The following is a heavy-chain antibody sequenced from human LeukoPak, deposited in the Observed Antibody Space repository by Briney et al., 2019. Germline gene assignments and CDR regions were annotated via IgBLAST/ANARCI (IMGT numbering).Heavy chain of an antibody. CDR2: ISAYNGNT. CDR1: GYTFTSYG. J-gene: IGHJ5*02. CDR3: ARDSTAGSYYDYVWGSYRHRYNWFDP. D-gene: IGHD3-16*02. V-gene: IGHV1-18*01. Sequence: ASVKVSCKASGYTFTSYGISWVRQAPGQGLEWMGWISAYNGNTNYAQKLQGRVTMTTDTSTSTAYMELRSLRSDDTAVYYCARDSTAGSYYDYVWGSYRHRYNWFDPWGQGTLVTVSS.